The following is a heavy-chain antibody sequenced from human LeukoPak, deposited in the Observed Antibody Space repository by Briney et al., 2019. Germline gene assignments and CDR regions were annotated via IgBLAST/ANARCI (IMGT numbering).Heavy chain of an antibody. J-gene: IGHJ4*02. CDR3: ARSMVDGSDY. V-gene: IGHV4-39*07. CDR2: IYYSRNT. CDR1: GGSISSTIYH. D-gene: IGHD3-10*01. Sequence: SETLSLTCTVSGGSISSTIYHWGWIRQPPGKGLEWIGSIYYSRNTYYNRPLKSRVTISLDTSKNQFSLKLRSVTAADTAVYYCARSMVDGSDYWGQGTLVTVSS.